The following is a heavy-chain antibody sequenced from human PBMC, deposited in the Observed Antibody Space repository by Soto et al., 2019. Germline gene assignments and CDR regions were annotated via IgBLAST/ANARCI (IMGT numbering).Heavy chain of an antibody. CDR3: VREGHYYFDY. Sequence: GGSLRLACAASGFTFSAYEMHWVRQAPGQGLEWVSYISKSGGTTYYADSVKGRFTISRDDAKNSVYLQMSSLRPEDMAVYKCVREGHYYFDYWGQGALVTVSS. CDR1: GFTFSAYE. J-gene: IGHJ4*02. V-gene: IGHV3-48*03. CDR2: ISKSGGTT.